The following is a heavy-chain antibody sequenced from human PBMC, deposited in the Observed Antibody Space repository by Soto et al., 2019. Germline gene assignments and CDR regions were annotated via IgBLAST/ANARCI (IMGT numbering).Heavy chain of an antibody. V-gene: IGHV4-30-4*08. J-gene: IGHJ6*02. CDR3: ARVDGGGERDYYGLDV. CDR1: GGSISSDNYH. CDR2: IYYSGSI. Sequence: QVQLQQSGPGLVKPSQTLSLTCTVSGGSISSDNYHWTWIRQSPGKGLEWIGYIYYSGSIFYNPSLKSGFTISVDTCKYRSPLQLSSVTAADTAVYFCARVDGGGERDYYGLDVWGQGTTVTVSS. D-gene: IGHD3-16*01.